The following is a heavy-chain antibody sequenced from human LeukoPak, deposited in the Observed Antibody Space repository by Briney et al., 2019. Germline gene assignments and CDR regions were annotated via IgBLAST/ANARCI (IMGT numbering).Heavy chain of an antibody. CDR2: ISGSGGST. V-gene: IGHV3-23*01. CDR1: GCTFSSYA. Sequence: PGGSLRLSCAASGCTFSSYAMSWVRQAPGKGLEWVSAISGSGGSTYYADSVKGRFTISRDNSKNTLYLQMNRLRAGGTAVYYCAKGGYYYDSSGYYFDYWGQGTLVTVSS. J-gene: IGHJ4*02. D-gene: IGHD3-22*01. CDR3: AKGGYYYDSSGYYFDY.